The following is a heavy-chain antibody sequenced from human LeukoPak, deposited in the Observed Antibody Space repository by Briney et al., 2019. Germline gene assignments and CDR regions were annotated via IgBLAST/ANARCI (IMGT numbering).Heavy chain of an antibody. CDR1: GFPFSSYA. Sequence: GGSLRLSCSASGFPFSSYAMHWVRQAPGKGLEYVSANSDSGGSTYYADSVKGRFTIPRDNSKNTLYLQMSSLRAEDTAVYFCVRGYSFGPYGMDVWGQGTTVTVSS. CDR3: VRGYSFGPYGMDV. D-gene: IGHD2-15*01. J-gene: IGHJ6*02. CDR2: NSDSGGST. V-gene: IGHV3-64D*09.